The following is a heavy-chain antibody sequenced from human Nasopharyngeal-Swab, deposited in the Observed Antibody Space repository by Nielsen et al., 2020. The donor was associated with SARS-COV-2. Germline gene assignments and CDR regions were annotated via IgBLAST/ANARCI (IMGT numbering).Heavy chain of an antibody. CDR1: GGSISSYY. V-gene: IGHV4-4*07. Sequence: SETLSLTCTVSGGSISSYYWSWIRQPAGKGLEWIGHIHSNGNTNYNPSLKSRVTISVDTSKNQFSLKLSSVTAADTAVYYCARGYCSGGSCYSGYYYYYMDVWGKGTTVTVSS. J-gene: IGHJ6*03. CDR2: IHSNGNT. D-gene: IGHD2-15*01. CDR3: ARGYCSGGSCYSGYYYYYMDV.